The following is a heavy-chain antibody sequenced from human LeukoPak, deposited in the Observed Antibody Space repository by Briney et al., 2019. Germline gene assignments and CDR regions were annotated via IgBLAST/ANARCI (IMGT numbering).Heavy chain of an antibody. CDR2: ISSSSSTI. J-gene: IGHJ4*02. D-gene: IGHD3-3*01. CDR3: ASDRLLEWLLSH. Sequence: GGSLRLSCAASGFTFSTYSMNWVRQAPGKGLEWVSYISSSSSTIYYADSVKGRFTISRDNSKNTLYLQMNSLRAEDTAVYYCASDRLLEWLLSHWGQGTLVTVSS. V-gene: IGHV3-48*01. CDR1: GFTFSTYS.